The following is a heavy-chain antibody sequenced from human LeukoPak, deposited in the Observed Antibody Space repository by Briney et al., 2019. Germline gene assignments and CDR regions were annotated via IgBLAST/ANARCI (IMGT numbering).Heavy chain of an antibody. D-gene: IGHD3-22*01. Sequence: GGSLRLSCAASGFTFSSYSMNWVRQAPGKGLEWVSYISSSSSTIYYADSVKGRFTISRDNAKNSLYLQMNSLRAEDTAVYYCARDSSGYYLRYYYYGMDVWGQGTTVTVSS. CDR1: GFTFSSYS. CDR3: ARDSSGYYLRYYYYGMDV. V-gene: IGHV3-48*04. J-gene: IGHJ6*02. CDR2: ISSSSSTI.